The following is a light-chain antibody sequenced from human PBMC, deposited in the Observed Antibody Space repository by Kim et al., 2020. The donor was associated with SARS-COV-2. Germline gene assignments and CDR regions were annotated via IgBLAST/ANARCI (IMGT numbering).Light chain of an antibody. CDR1: QGISSY. CDR2: AAS. J-gene: IGKJ1*01. CDR3: QQYYSYPQT. V-gene: IGKV1-8*01. Sequence: ASTGDRVTITCRASQGISSYLAWYQQKPGKAPKLLIYAASTLQSGVPSRFSGSGSGTDFTLTISCLQSEDFATYYCQQYYSYPQTFGQGTKVEIK.